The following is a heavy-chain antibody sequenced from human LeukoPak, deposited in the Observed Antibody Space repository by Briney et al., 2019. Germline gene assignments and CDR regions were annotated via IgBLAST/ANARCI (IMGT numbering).Heavy chain of an antibody. V-gene: IGHV3-11*03. CDR3: ANPQVAGDFDY. CDR2: ISSSSSYT. Sequence: GGSLRLSCAASGFTFSDYYMSWIRQAPGRGLEWVSYISSSSSYTNYADSVKGRFTISRDNSKNTLYLQMNSLRAEDTAVYYCANPQVAGDFDYWGQGTLVTVSS. J-gene: IGHJ4*02. D-gene: IGHD2-15*01. CDR1: GFTFSDYY.